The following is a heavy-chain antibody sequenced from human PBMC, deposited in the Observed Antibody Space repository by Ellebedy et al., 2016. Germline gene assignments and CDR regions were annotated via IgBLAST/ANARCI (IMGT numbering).Heavy chain of an antibody. J-gene: IGHJ4*02. Sequence: ASVQVSCXASGDTLTGYYMHWVRQATGQGLEWMGWMNPNSGNTGYAQKFQGRVTMTRNTSISTAYMELSSLRSEDTAVYYCARGHSGTTIFDYWGQGTLVTVSS. V-gene: IGHV1-8*02. CDR2: MNPNSGNT. CDR1: GDTLTGYY. D-gene: IGHD1-7*01. CDR3: ARGHSGTTIFDY.